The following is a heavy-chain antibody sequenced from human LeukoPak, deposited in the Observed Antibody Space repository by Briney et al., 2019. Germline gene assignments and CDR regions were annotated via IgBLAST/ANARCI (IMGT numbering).Heavy chain of an antibody. CDR2: INPSGGST. Sequence: ASGKVCCKTSRYTSTSYYMNWVRQAPGQGLEWMGMINPSGGSTSYAQKFQGRVTMTRDTSTSTVYMELNSLTSEDTALYYCARDRSPSARYFNYWGQGTLVTVSS. J-gene: IGHJ4*02. V-gene: IGHV1-46*01. CDR1: RYTSTSYY. CDR3: ARDRSPSARYFNY. D-gene: IGHD2-15*01.